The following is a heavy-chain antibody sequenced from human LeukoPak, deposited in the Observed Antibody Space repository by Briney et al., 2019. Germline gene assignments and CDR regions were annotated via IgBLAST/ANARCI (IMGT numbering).Heavy chain of an antibody. CDR3: ARVRSYCSGGGCYSH. CDR1: GGTFSSYA. CDR2: IIPILGIA. Sequence: ASVKVSCKASGGTFSSYAISWVRQAPGQGLEWMGSIIPILGIANYAQTFQGRVTITADKSTSTAYMELSSLRSEDTAVYYCARVRSYCSGGGCYSHWGQGPLVTVSS. D-gene: IGHD2-15*01. J-gene: IGHJ4*02. V-gene: IGHV1-69*04.